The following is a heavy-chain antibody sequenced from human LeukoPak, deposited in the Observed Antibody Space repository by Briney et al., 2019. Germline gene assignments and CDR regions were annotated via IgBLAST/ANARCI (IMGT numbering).Heavy chain of an antibody. V-gene: IGHV3-23*01. CDR3: ARGGVDHYGSGTYYLMYYFDH. D-gene: IGHD3-10*01. CDR2: ISGSGGAT. J-gene: IGHJ4*02. Sequence: GGSLRLSCAASGFTFNTYGTSWVRQAPGKGLEWVSGISGSGGATYYADSVKGRFTVSRDDPHNTLYLQMNSVRAEDTAVYFCARGGVDHYGSGTYYLMYYFDHWGQGALVTVSS. CDR1: GFTFNTYG.